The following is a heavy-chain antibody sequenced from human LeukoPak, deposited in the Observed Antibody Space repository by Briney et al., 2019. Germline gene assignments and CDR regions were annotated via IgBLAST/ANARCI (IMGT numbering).Heavy chain of an antibody. D-gene: IGHD1-26*01. J-gene: IGHJ4*02. V-gene: IGHV3-23*01. CDR1: GFTFSSYA. Sequence: GGSLRLSCAASGFTFSSYAMSWVRQAPGKGREGVSAISGSGGSTYYADSVKGRFTISRDNSKNTLYLQMNSLRAEDTAVYYCAKDLGAAKKFDYWGQGTLVTVSS. CDR3: AKDLGAAKKFDY. CDR2: ISGSGGST.